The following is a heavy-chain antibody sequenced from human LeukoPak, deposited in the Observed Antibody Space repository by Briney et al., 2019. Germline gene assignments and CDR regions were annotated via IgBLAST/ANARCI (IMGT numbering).Heavy chain of an antibody. CDR3: ARRAAARLDP. D-gene: IGHD2-15*01. V-gene: IGHV4-59*01. J-gene: IGHJ5*02. CDR2: IYYSGST. Sequence: KPSETLSLTCTVSGGSISSYYWSWIRQPPGKGLEWIGYIYYSGSTNYNPSLKSRVTISVDTSKNQFSLKLSSVTAADTAVCYCARRAAARLDPWGQGTLVTVSS. CDR1: GGSISSYY.